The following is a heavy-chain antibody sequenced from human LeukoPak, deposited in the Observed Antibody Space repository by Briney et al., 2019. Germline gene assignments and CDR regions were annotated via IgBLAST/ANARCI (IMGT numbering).Heavy chain of an antibody. V-gene: IGHV3-7*03. J-gene: IGHJ1*01. CDR3: ARESCGGDCSSGDFQH. CDR1: GFTFSSYW. Sequence: GGSLRLSCAASGFTFSSYWMSWVRQAPGKGLEWVANIKQDGSEKYYVDSVKGRFTISRDNAKNSLYPQMNSLRAEDTAVYYCARESCGGDCSSGDFQHWGQGTLVTVSS. CDR2: IKQDGSEK. D-gene: IGHD2-21*02.